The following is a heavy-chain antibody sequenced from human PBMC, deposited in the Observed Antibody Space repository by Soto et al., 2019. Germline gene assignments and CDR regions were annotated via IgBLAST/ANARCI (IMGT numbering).Heavy chain of an antibody. D-gene: IGHD6-6*01. CDR3: ARGYSSSSRVAPDV. CDR1: GYTFTSYG. V-gene: IGHV1-18*01. CDR2: ISAYNGNT. J-gene: IGHJ6*02. Sequence: QVQLVQSGAEVKKPGASVKVSCKASGYTFTSYGISGVRQAPGQGLEWMGWISAYNGNTNYEQKLQGRVTMTTDTSTRTAYMELRRLRPVDTAEYYCARGYSSSSRVAPDVWGQGTTVTVSS.